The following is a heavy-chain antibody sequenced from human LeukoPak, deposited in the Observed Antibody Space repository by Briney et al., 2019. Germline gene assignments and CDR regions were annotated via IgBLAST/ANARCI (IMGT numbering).Heavy chain of an antibody. V-gene: IGHV4-38-2*01. D-gene: IGHD6-19*01. CDR3: ARCSPVAGEGYYFDY. Sequence: SETLSLTCAVSGYSISSGYYWGWIRQPPGKGLEWIGSIYHSGSTYYNPSLKSRVTISVGTSKNQFSLKLSSVAAADTAVYYCARCSPVAGEGYYFDYWGQGTLVTVSS. CDR2: IYHSGST. J-gene: IGHJ4*02. CDR1: GYSISSGYY.